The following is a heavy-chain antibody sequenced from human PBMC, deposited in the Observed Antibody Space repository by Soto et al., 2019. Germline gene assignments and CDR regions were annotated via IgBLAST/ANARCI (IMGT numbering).Heavy chain of an antibody. CDR2: MDYSGST. D-gene: IGHD3-3*01. V-gene: IGHV4-39*07. CDR1: GGSISASSYY. CDR3: ARGYNDFWSGYFTWFDP. Sequence: PSETLSLTCTVSGGSISASSYYWGWIRQPPGKGLEWIGSMDYSGSTNYNPSLKSRVTISLDTSKNQFSLKLSSVTAADTAVYYCARGYNDFWSGYFTWFDPWGQGTLVTVSS. J-gene: IGHJ5*02.